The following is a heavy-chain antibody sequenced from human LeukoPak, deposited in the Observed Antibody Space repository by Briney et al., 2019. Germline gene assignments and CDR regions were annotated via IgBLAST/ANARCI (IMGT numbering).Heavy chain of an antibody. CDR1: GFTVSSNY. CDR3: ARDESTIFGVARYGMDV. D-gene: IGHD3-3*01. CDR2: IYSGGST. J-gene: IGHJ6*02. V-gene: IGHV3-53*04. Sequence: GGSLRLSCAASGFTVSSNYMSWVRQAPGKGLEWVSVIYSGGSTYYADSVKGRFTISRHNSKNTLYLQMNSLRAEDTAVYYCARDESTIFGVARYGMDVWGQGTTVTVSS.